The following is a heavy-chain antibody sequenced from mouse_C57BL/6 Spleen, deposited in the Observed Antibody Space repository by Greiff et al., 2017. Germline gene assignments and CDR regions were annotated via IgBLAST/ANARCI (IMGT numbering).Heavy chain of an antibody. CDR1: GYAFSSSW. D-gene: IGHD3-2*02. Sequence: VQLQQSGPELVKPGASVKISCKASGYAFSSSWMNWVKQRPGKGLEWIGRIYPGDGDTNYNGKFKGKATLPADKSSSTAYMLLSSLTSEDSAVYFCARSGSSGPFDYWGQGTTLTVSS. CDR3: ARSGSSGPFDY. CDR2: IYPGDGDT. V-gene: IGHV1-82*01. J-gene: IGHJ2*01.